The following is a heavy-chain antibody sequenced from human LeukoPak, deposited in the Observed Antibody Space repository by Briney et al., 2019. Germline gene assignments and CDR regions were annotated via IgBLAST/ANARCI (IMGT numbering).Heavy chain of an antibody. Sequence: GASVKVSCKASGYTFTGYYMHWVRQAPGQGLEWMGWINPNSGGTNYAQKFQCRVTMTSDTSISTAYMELSRLRSDDTAVYYCARGGITMVRGVSYFDYWGQGTLVTVSS. CDR2: INPNSGGT. CDR3: ARGGITMVRGVSYFDY. D-gene: IGHD3-10*01. J-gene: IGHJ4*02. V-gene: IGHV1-2*02. CDR1: GYTFTGYY.